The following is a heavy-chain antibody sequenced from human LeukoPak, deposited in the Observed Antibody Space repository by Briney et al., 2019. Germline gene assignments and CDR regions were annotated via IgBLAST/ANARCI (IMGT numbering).Heavy chain of an antibody. Sequence: PSETLPLTCEVFAGSLSGYYWSWIRQSPRQGLEWIGEIDHIGTTNYNPSLKTRVTMSVDTSKRQFSLKLTSVTAADTAVYYCAREDLVVGGASDIWGLGTTVSVST. CDR1: AGSLSGYY. CDR2: IDHIGTT. J-gene: IGHJ3*02. V-gene: IGHV4-34*01. CDR3: AREDLVVGGASDI. D-gene: IGHD2-15*01.